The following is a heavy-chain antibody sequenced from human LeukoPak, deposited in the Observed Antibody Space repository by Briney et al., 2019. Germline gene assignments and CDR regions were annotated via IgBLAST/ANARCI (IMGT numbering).Heavy chain of an antibody. Sequence: ASVKVSCKASGYTFTSYGISWVRQAPGQRLEWMGWISAYNGNTNYAQKLQGRVTMTTDTSTSTAYMELRSLRSDDTAVYYCARVGIQLSQSKYYYYYYYMDVWGKGTTVTVSS. CDR2: ISAYNGNT. CDR3: ARVGIQLSQSKYYYYYYYMDV. D-gene: IGHD5-18*01. J-gene: IGHJ6*03. V-gene: IGHV1-18*01. CDR1: GYTFTSYG.